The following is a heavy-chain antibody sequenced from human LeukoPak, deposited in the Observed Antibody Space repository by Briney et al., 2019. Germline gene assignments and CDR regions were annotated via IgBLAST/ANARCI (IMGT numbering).Heavy chain of an antibody. D-gene: IGHD2-21*02. Sequence: SETLSLTCTVAGGSISSSSYYWGWIRQPPGKGLEWIGSIYYSGSTYYNPSLKSRVTISVDTSKIQFSLELSSVTAADTAVYYCARDTYCGGDCYSWNSRYFDLWGRGTLVTVSS. J-gene: IGHJ2*01. CDR1: GGSISSSSYY. V-gene: IGHV4-39*07. CDR2: IYYSGST. CDR3: ARDTYCGGDCYSWNSRYFDL.